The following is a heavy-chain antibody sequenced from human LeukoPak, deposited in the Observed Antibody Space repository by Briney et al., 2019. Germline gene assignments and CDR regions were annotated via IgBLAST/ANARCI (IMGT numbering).Heavy chain of an antibody. D-gene: IGHD3-10*01. CDR2: INHSGST. CDR1: GGSFSGYY. CDR3: ARRVSDYYGSGSYSGGFDY. V-gene: IGHV4-34*01. Sequence: PSETLSLTCAVYGGSFSGYYWSWIRQPPGKGLEWIGEINHSGSTNYNPSLKSRVTISVDTSKNQFSLKLSSVTAADTAVYYCARRVSDYYGSGSYSGGFDYWGQGTLVTVSS. J-gene: IGHJ4*02.